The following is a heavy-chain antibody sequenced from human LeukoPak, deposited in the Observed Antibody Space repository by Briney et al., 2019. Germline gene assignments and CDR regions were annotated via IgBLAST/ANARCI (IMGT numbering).Heavy chain of an antibody. V-gene: IGHV3-48*03. Sequence: GGSLRLSCAASGFTFSSYEMNWVRQAPGKGLEWVSYISSSGSTIYYADSVKGRFTISRDNAKNSLYLQMNSLRAEDTAVYYCARNDFGWDYYFDYWGQGTLVTVSS. D-gene: IGHD4-17*01. CDR1: GFTFSSYE. CDR2: ISSSGSTI. CDR3: ARNDFGWDYYFDY. J-gene: IGHJ4*02.